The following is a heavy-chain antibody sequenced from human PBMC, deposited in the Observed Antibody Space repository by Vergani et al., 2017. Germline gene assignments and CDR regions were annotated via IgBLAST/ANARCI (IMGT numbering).Heavy chain of an antibody. V-gene: IGHV3-74*01. CDR3: VRARCSGPCFMSNWFDS. CDR1: GFSFSGYW. CDR2: IKSDGSIT. D-gene: IGHD5-12*01. Sequence: VQLVESGGGLIHPGGSLRLSCDGSGFSFSGYWMHWVRQSPEKGLVWVSLIKSDGSITNYADSVKGRFTISRDNAKNTLYLEMNSLRGDDTAIYYCVRARCSGPCFMSNWFDSWGQGTLVTVSS. J-gene: IGHJ5*01.